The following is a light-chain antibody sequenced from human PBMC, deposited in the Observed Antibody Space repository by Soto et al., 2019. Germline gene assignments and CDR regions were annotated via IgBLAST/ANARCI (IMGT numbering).Light chain of an antibody. Sequence: EVVMTQSPATLSVSPGERATLSCRASQSVGSNLAWYQQKPGQAPRLLIYGASTRATGIPARFSGSGSGTEFTLTISSLQSEDFAVYYCQQYYNWPPYTFGQGTKV. V-gene: IGKV3-15*01. CDR3: QQYYNWPPYT. CDR2: GAS. CDR1: QSVGSN. J-gene: IGKJ2*01.